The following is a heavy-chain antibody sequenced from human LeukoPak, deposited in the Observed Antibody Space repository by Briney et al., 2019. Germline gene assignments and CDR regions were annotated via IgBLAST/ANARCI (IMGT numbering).Heavy chain of an antibody. J-gene: IGHJ3*02. Sequence: ASVKVSCKASGYTFTGYCMHWVRQAPGQGLEGMGWINPNSGGTNYAQKFQGRVTMTRDTSISTAYMELSRLRSDDTAVYYCVASSSQTDDAFDIWGQGTMVTVSS. D-gene: IGHD6-6*01. CDR1: GYTFTGYC. V-gene: IGHV1-2*02. CDR3: VASSSQTDDAFDI. CDR2: INPNSGGT.